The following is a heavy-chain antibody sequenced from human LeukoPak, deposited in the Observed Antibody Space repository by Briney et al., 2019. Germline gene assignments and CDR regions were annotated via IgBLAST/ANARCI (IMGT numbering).Heavy chain of an antibody. D-gene: IGHD6-13*01. CDR2: IYYSGST. CDR3: ARGIAAAGTLQLDY. J-gene: IGHJ4*02. V-gene: IGHV4-59*11. Sequence: SETLSLTCTVSGGSISSHYWSWIRQPPGKGLEWIGYIYYSGSTNYNPSLKSRVTISVDTSKNQFSLKLSSVTAADTAVYYCARGIAAAGTLQLDYWGQGTLVTVSS. CDR1: GGSISSHY.